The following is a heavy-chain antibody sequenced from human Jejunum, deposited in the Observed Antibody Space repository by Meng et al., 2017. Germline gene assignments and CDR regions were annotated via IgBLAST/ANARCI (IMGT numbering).Heavy chain of an antibody. V-gene: IGHV4-59*01. CDR1: GGSISSYY. D-gene: IGHD5-18*01. J-gene: IGHJ5*02. CDR3: ARGGYSYGLITWFDP. Sequence: QVRLQEAGPGLGKPSETLSLTCTVAGGSISSYYWSWIRQPPGKGLEWIGYIYYSGSTNYNPSLKSRVTISVDTSKNQFSLKLTSVTAADTAVYYCARGGYSYGLITWFDPWGQGTLVTVSS. CDR2: IYYSGST.